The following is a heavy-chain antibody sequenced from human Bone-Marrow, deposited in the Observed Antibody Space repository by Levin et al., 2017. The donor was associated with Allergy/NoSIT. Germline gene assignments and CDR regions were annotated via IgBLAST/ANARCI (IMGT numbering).Heavy chain of an antibody. Sequence: ASVKVSCKASGYILTSHYIHWVRQAPGQGLEWLGWINPSSGDTTYSQKFQGSVTMTRDTSMNTAYMEVTGLESADTAVYYCARGYSSLLLDYWGEGTLVTVS. D-gene: IGHD6-19*01. CDR2: INPSSGDT. J-gene: IGHJ4*02. CDR3: ARGYSSLLLDY. CDR1: GYILTSHY. V-gene: IGHV1-2*04.